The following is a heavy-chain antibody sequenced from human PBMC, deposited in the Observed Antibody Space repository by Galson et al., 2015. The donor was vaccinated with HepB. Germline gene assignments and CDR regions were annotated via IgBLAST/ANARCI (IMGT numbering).Heavy chain of an antibody. CDR2: IYHSGST. Sequence: SEPLSLTCAVSGYSINSGYYWGWIRQPPGKGLEWIGSIYHSGSTYYNPSLKSRVTMSVDTSKNQFSLKLSSVTAADTAVYYCARDRGYGSGGFGWFDPWGQGTLVTVSS. CDR3: ARDRGYGSGGFGWFDP. CDR1: GYSINSGYY. V-gene: IGHV4-38-2*02. J-gene: IGHJ5*02. D-gene: IGHD2-15*01.